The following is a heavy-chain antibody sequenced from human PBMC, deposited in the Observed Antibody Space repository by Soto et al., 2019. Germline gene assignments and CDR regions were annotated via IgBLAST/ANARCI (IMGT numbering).Heavy chain of an antibody. CDR1: GYTFTSYY. Sequence: QVQLVQSGAEVKKPGASVKVSCKASGYTFTSYYMHWVRQAPGQGLEWMGIINPSGGSTSYAQKVQGRVTMTRVTSTGTVYMALSSLRSEDTAVYYCARGIDYYYGMDVWGQGTTVTVSS. CDR3: ARGIDYYYGMDV. V-gene: IGHV1-46*01. CDR2: INPSGGST. J-gene: IGHJ6*02.